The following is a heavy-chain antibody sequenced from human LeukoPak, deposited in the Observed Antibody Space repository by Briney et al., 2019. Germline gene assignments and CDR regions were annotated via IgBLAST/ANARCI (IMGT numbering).Heavy chain of an antibody. V-gene: IGHV4-39*07. Sequence: PSETLSLTCTVSGGSISSSRYYWGWIRQPPGKGLERIGTIYYSGSTYYNPSLKSRVTISVDTSKNQFSLKLSSVTAADTAVYYCARDKAAAGIYAFDIWGQGTMVTVSS. CDR3: ARDKAAAGIYAFDI. CDR2: IYYSGST. D-gene: IGHD6-13*01. CDR1: GGSISSSRYY. J-gene: IGHJ3*02.